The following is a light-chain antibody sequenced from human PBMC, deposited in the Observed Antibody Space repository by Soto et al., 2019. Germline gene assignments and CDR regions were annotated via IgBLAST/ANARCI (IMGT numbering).Light chain of an antibody. CDR1: SSNIGAGYD. Sequence: QSVLTQPPSVSGAPGQRVTISCTGSSSNIGAGYDVHWYQQLPGTAPKLLIYGNSNRPSGVPDRFSGSKFGPSASLAITGLQDDDEADYYCQSYDRSLSGTVLGGGTKLTVL. V-gene: IGLV1-40*01. CDR2: GNS. CDR3: QSYDRSLSGTV. J-gene: IGLJ3*02.